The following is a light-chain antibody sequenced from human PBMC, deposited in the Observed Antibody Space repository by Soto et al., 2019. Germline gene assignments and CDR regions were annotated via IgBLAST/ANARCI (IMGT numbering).Light chain of an antibody. CDR2: GAS. J-gene: IGKJ1*01. CDR1: QSVSSSY. Sequence: EIVLTQSPGTLSLSPGERATLSCRASQSVSSSYLAWYQQKPGQAPRLLIYGASSRATGIPARFSGSGSGPDLTLTISRLEPEDFAVYYCQQYGSAPWTFGQGTKVEIK. V-gene: IGKV3-20*01. CDR3: QQYGSAPWT.